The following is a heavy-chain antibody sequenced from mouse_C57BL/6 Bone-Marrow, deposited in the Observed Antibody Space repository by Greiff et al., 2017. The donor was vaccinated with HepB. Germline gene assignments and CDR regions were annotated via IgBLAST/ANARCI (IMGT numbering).Heavy chain of an antibody. CDR3: ARGDSKRAMDY. V-gene: IGHV1-64*01. CDR2: IHPNSGST. Sequence: QVQLQQPGAELVKPGASVKLSCKASGYTFTSYWMHWVKQRPGQGLEWIGMIHPNSGSTNYNEKFKSKATLTVDKSSSTAYMQLSSPTSEDSAVYYCARGDSKRAMDYWGQGTSVTVSS. D-gene: IGHD2-5*01. J-gene: IGHJ4*01. CDR1: GYTFTSYW.